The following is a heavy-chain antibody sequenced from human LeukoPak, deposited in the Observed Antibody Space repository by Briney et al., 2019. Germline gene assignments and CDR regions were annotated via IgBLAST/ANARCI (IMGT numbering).Heavy chain of an antibody. D-gene: IGHD3-22*01. CDR1: GGSISSYY. V-gene: IGHV4-4*07. CDR3: ARDYYDSSGYYWWYFDY. Sequence: PSETLSLTCTVSGGSISSYYWSWIRQPAGKGLEWIGRIYTSGSTNHNPSLKSRVTMSVDTSKNQFSLKLSSVTAADTAVYYCARDYYDSSGYYWWYFDYWGQGTLVTVSS. CDR2: IYTSGST. J-gene: IGHJ4*02.